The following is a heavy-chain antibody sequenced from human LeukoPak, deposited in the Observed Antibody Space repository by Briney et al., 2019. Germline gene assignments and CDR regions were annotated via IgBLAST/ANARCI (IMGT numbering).Heavy chain of an antibody. V-gene: IGHV4-59*01. CDR1: GGSMSPYY. J-gene: IGHJ4*02. D-gene: IGHD2-21*01. CDR2: VFYSGNT. CDR3: ARGSCGGDCPFEY. Sequence: SETLSLTCTVSGGSMSPYYWNWIRQAPGKGLEWIGYVFYSGNTYYNPSLRGRVTISIDTSKSQFSLNLSSVTAADTAVYYCARGSCGGDCPFEYWGQGTLVTVSS.